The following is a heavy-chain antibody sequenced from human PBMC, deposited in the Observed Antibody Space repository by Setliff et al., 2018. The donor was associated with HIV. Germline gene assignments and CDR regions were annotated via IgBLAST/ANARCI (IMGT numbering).Heavy chain of an antibody. Sequence: PSETLSLTCAVYGGSLDNYYWTWIRQPPGRGLEWIGESTDGGDTAYNSSLQSRLTISLDTSKKQFALKLHSMTAADTAVYYCARGSSCSSSSCYLYYYYYYGVDVWGPGTAVTV. V-gene: IGHV4-34*01. J-gene: IGHJ6*02. CDR3: ARGSSCSSSSCYLYYYYYYGVDV. CDR1: GGSLDNYY. D-gene: IGHD2-2*01. CDR2: STDGGDT.